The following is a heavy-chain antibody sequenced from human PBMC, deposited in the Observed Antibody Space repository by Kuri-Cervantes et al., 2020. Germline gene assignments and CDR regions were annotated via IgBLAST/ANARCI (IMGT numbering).Heavy chain of an antibody. CDR1: GGTFSSYA. Sequence: SSVNVSCKASGGTFSSYAISWVRQAPGQGLEWMGGIIPIFGTANYAQKFQGRVTITADESTSTAYMELSSLRSEDTAVYYCASRDQAAEYLRYGMDVWGQGTTVTVSS. J-gene: IGHJ6*02. V-gene: IGHV1-69*13. D-gene: IGHD6-13*01. CDR2: IIPIFGTA. CDR3: ASRDQAAEYLRYGMDV.